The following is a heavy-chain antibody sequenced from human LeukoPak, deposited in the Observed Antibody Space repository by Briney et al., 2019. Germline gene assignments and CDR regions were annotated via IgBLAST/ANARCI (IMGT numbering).Heavy chain of an antibody. V-gene: IGHV3-7*03. CDR1: GFTFSSYA. CDR2: IKQDGSEK. Sequence: GGSLRLSCSASGFTFSSYAMHWVRQAPGKGLEWVASIKQDGSEKYYVDSVKGRFTFSRDNAKNSLYLQMDSLRAEDTAVYYCARDKSAGADTGSSFYYWGQGALVTVSS. D-gene: IGHD3-10*01. CDR3: ARDKSAGADTGSSFYY. J-gene: IGHJ4*02.